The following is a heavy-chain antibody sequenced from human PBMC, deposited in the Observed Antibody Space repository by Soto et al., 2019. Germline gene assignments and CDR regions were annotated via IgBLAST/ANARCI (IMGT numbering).Heavy chain of an antibody. Sequence: EVQLVESGGSLIQPGGSLRLSCAASGFTVSSSYMSWVRQAPGQGLEWVLVIYSGGSTYYADSVKGRFTISRDNSKNTLYLQMNSLRAEDTAVYYCARAPGSSGYSDYFDYWGQGTLVTVDS. CDR2: IYSGGST. D-gene: IGHD3-22*01. J-gene: IGHJ4*02. CDR1: GFTVSSSY. V-gene: IGHV3-53*01. CDR3: ARAPGSSGYSDYFDY.